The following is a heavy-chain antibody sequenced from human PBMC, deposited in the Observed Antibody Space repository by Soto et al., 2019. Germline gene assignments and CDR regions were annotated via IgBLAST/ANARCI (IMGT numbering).Heavy chain of an antibody. CDR3: ARHEGIAAPKHYGMDV. J-gene: IGHJ6*02. D-gene: IGHD6-6*01. CDR2: IYPSDSDT. V-gene: IGHV5-51*01. CDR1: GSNFAGYW. Sequence: PGESLKISCKGPGSNFAGYWIAWVLQMPGKGLELMGIIYPSDSDTRYRPSFQVHVTISADKSISTAYLQWSSLKASDTAMYYCARHEGIAAPKHYGMDVWGQGTTVTVSS.